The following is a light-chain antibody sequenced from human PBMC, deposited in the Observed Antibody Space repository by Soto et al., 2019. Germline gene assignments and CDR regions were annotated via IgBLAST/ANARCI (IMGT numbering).Light chain of an antibody. CDR2: SNY. CDR3: AAWDDSLNALV. Sequence: QAVVTQPPSASGTPGQRVTMSCSGSSSSIGSNTVNWYQQLPGTAPKLLIYSNYRRPSGVPDRFSGSKSGTSASLAISGLQSEDEAEYYCAAWDDSLNALVFGGGTKLTVL. V-gene: IGLV1-44*01. CDR1: SSSIGSNT. J-gene: IGLJ2*01.